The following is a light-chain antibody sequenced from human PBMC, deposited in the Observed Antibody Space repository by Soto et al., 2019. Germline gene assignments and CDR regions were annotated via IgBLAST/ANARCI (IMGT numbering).Light chain of an antibody. CDR3: AVWDASLNGRV. J-gene: IGLJ3*02. V-gene: IGLV1-44*01. CDR2: NN. Sequence: QSVVTQPPSASGTPGQRVTISCSGSSSNIGRNTVNWYQQFPGTAPNLLIYNNERPSGVPDRFSGSKSGTSASLAISGLRSEDEADYYCAVWDASLNGRVFGGGTKLTV. CDR1: SSNIGRNT.